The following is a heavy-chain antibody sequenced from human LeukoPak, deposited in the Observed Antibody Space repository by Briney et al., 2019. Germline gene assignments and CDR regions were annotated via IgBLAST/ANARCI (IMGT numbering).Heavy chain of an antibody. CDR2: INHNGNVN. Sequence: SGGSLRLSCAASGFTFSSYWMNWARQAPGKVLEWVASINHNGNVNYYVDSVKGRFTISRDNAKNSLYLQMSNLRAEDTAVYFCARGGGLDVWGQGATVTVSS. D-gene: IGHD3-16*01. CDR3: ARGGGLDV. J-gene: IGHJ6*02. V-gene: IGHV3-7*03. CDR1: GFTFSSYW.